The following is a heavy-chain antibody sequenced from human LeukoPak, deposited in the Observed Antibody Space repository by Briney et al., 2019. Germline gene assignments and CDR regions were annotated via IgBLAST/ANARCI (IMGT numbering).Heavy chain of an antibody. V-gene: IGHV1-46*01. CDR1: GYTFTSYY. J-gene: IGHJ4*02. Sequence: ASVKVSCKASGYTFTSYYMHWVRQAPGQGLEWMGIINPSGGSTSYAQKFQGRVTMTRDMSTSTVYMELSSLRSEDAAVYYCAREYYGDDYFDYWGQGTLVTVPS. D-gene: IGHD4-17*01. CDR3: AREYYGDDYFDY. CDR2: INPSGGST.